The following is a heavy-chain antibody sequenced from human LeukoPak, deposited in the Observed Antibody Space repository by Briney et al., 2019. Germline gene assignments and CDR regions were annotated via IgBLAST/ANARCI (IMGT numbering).Heavy chain of an antibody. CDR2: ISGSGGST. D-gene: IGHD3-22*01. V-gene: IGHV3-23*01. Sequence: PGGSLRLSCAASGFTFSSYAMSWVRQAPGKGLEWVSGISGSGGSTYYADAVKGRFTISRDNSKDTVNLQMDSLRAEDTAVYYCARGLPYYDSSGYYPHFDYWGQGTLVTVSS. J-gene: IGHJ4*02. CDR1: GFTFSSYA. CDR3: ARGLPYYDSSGYYPHFDY.